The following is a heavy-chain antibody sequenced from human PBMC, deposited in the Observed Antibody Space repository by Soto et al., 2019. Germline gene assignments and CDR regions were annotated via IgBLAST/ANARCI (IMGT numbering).Heavy chain of an antibody. CDR3: ARLPSRHLVDY. Sequence: ASETLSLTCTVSGSSINSSGYYWGWIRQPPGKGLEWIGSMFYGVSTYYNPSHKSRVTVSVDTSKNQFSLNLRSVTAADTAVYYCARLPSRHLVDYWGQGTLVTVSS. J-gene: IGHJ4*02. CDR2: MFYGVST. CDR1: GSSINSSGYY. V-gene: IGHV4-39*01. D-gene: IGHD3-3*02.